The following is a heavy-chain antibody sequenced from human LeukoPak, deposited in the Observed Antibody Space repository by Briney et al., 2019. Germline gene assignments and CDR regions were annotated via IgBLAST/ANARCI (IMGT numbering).Heavy chain of an antibody. Sequence: SETLSLTCTVSGGSINGYYWSWIRQPPGKGLEWIGYIYYSGSTNYNPSLKSRVTISVDTSKNQFSLKLSSVTAADTAVYYCASRSTIFGVVIDDYWGQGTLVTVSS. J-gene: IGHJ4*02. CDR3: ASRSTIFGVVIDDY. V-gene: IGHV4-59*08. D-gene: IGHD3-3*01. CDR1: GGSINGYY. CDR2: IYYSGST.